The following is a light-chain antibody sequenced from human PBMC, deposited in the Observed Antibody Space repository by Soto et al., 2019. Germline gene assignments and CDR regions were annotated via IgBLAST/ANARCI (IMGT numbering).Light chain of an antibody. J-gene: IGKJ5*01. CDR2: AAS. CDR3: QQSYSTPIT. CDR1: QSISSY. Sequence: IQMFHPLSILPAYVGDRVTITCRASQSISSYLNWYQQKPGKAPKLLICAASSLQSGVPSRFSGSGSGTDFTLTISRLQPEDFVTYYCQQSYSTPITFGQGTRLEI. V-gene: IGKV1-39*01.